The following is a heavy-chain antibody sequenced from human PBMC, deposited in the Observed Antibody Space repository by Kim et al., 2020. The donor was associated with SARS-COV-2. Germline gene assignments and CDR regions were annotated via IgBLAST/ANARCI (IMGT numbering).Heavy chain of an antibody. V-gene: IGHV4-39*01. CDR3: ARPPRGISRRTFDI. J-gene: IGHJ3*02. CDR1: GGSISTTNYF. CDR2: ISYSGST. D-gene: IGHD3-3*01. Sequence: SETLSLICTVSGGSISTTNYFWGWIRQPPGKGLEWIATISYSGSTYYNPSLKSRVTISVDTSKNQFSLKLRSVTAADTPVYYCARPPRGISRRTFDIWGQGTMVTVSS.